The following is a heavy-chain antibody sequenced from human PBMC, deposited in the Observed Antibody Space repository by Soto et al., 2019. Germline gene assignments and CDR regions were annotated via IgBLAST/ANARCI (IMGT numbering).Heavy chain of an antibody. CDR2: ISGSGGST. CDR3: AKGATGYSSGWYEGDAFDI. CDR1: GFTFSSYA. D-gene: IGHD6-19*01. J-gene: IGHJ3*02. Sequence: EVQLLESGGGLVQPGGSLRLSCAASGFTFSSYAMSWVRQAPGKGLEWVSAISGSGGSTYYADSVKGRFTISRDNSKNTLYLQMNSLRAEDTAVYYCAKGATGYSSGWYEGDAFDIWGQGTMVTVSS. V-gene: IGHV3-23*01.